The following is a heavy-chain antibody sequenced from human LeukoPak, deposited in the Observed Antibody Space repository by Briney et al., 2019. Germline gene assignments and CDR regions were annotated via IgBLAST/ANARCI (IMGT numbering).Heavy chain of an antibody. D-gene: IGHD3-10*01. J-gene: IGHJ4*02. V-gene: IGHV3-30*03. CDR3: ATGRAGARECQFHS. CDR2: ISYDGPKT. Sequence: PGGSLRLSCAASGFTFSSYAMSWVRQAPGKGLEWVAGISYDGPKTYYADSVKGRFTISRDNSKNTLYLQMNSLRTEDTAVYYCATGRAGARECQFHSWGQGTLVTVSS. CDR1: GFTFSSYA.